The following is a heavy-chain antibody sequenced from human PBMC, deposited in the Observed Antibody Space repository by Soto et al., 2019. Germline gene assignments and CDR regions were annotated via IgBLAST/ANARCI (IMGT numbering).Heavy chain of an antibody. J-gene: IGHJ5*02. V-gene: IGHV1-69*13. CDR2: IIPIFGTA. CDR3: ARGHTRNPYNWFDP. D-gene: IGHD2-15*01. CDR1: GGTFSSYA. Sequence: SVKVSCKASGGTFSSYAISWVRQAPGQGPEWMGGIIPIFGTANYAQKFQGRVTITADESTSTAYMELSSLRSEDTAVYYCARGHTRNPYNWFDPWGQGTLVTVSS.